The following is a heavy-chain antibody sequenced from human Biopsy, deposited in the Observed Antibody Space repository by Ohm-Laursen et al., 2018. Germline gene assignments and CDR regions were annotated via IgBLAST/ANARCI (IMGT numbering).Heavy chain of an antibody. V-gene: IGHV1-46*01. J-gene: IGHJ4*02. D-gene: IGHD6-19*01. CDR1: GYTFTAYG. CDR3: ARNTGWYGDLYYFDY. Sequence: ASVKVSCNASGYTFTAYGISWVRQAPGQGLEWMGMINPSGSTTSYPQIFQGRVTMTRDTSKSTVYMEPSSLRSADTAVYFCARNTGWYGDLYYFDYWGQGTLVTVSS. CDR2: INPSGSTT.